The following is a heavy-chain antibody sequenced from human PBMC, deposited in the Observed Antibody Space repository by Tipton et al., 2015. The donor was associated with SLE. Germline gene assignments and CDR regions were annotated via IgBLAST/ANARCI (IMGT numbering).Heavy chain of an antibody. D-gene: IGHD7-27*01. V-gene: IGHV3-48*01. Sequence: GSLRLSCAASGFTFSSYSMNWVRQAPGKGLEWVSYISSSSSTIYYADSVKGRFTIPRDKAKNALYLQRNSLRAEDTAVYYCAKLRSEGEYWGQGTLVTVSS. CDR2: ISSSSSTI. CDR1: GFTFSSYS. J-gene: IGHJ4*02. CDR3: AKLRSEGEY.